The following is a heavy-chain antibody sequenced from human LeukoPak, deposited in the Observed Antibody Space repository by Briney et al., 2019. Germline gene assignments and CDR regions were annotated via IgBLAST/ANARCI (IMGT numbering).Heavy chain of an antibody. CDR2: ISSGSTYT. CDR3: AREHRTAVGAYDY. J-gene: IGHJ4*02. V-gene: IGHV3-11*06. CDR1: GFIFTDYY. D-gene: IGHD6-13*01. Sequence: PWGSLRLSCAASGFIFTDYYMTWIRQAPGKGLEWVSHISSGSTYTNSADSVRGRFTISRDGATVYLQMNRLRPEDTAVYYCAREHRTAVGAYDYWGQGTQVTVSS.